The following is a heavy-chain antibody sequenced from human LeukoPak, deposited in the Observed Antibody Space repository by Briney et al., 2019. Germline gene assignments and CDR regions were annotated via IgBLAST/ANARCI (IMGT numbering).Heavy chain of an antibody. V-gene: IGHV4-59*01. CDR2: IYYSGGT. CDR3: ARVGYYDSSGYWVYYFDY. CDR1: GGSISSYY. D-gene: IGHD3-22*01. J-gene: IGHJ4*02. Sequence: SETLSLTCTVSGGSISSYYWSWIRQPPGKGLEWIGYIYYSGGTNYNPSLKSRVTISVDTSKNQFSLKLSSVTAADTAVYYCARVGYYDSSGYWVYYFDYWGQGTLVTVSS.